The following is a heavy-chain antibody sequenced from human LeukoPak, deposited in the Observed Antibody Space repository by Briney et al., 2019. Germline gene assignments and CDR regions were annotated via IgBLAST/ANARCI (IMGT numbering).Heavy chain of an antibody. V-gene: IGHV3-23*01. D-gene: IGHD1-14*01. Sequence: GGSLRLSCAASGFTFSSYAMSWVRQAPGKGLEWVSAISGSGGSTYYADSVKGRFTISRDDSKNTLYLQMNSLRAEDTAVYYCAKTIRRQGDAFDIWGQGTMVTVSS. CDR1: GFTFSSYA. J-gene: IGHJ3*02. CDR3: AKTIRRQGDAFDI. CDR2: ISGSGGST.